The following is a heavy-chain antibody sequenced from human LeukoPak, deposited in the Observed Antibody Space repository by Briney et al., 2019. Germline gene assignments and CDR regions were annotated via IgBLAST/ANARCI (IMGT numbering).Heavy chain of an antibody. V-gene: IGHV3-21*04. D-gene: IGHD5-12*01. CDR3: AKGRSSGYDYALDY. Sequence: GGSLRLSCAASGFTFNTYSMNWVRQAPGKGLEWVSSISDNSNYIYYSDSVEGRFTISRDNAKNSLYLQMNSLRAEDTAVYYCAKGRSSGYDYALDYWGQGTLVTVSS. J-gene: IGHJ4*02. CDR1: GFTFNTYS. CDR2: ISDNSNYI.